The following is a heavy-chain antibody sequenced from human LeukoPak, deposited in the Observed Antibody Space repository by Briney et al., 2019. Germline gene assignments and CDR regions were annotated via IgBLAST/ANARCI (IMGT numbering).Heavy chain of an antibody. CDR1: GFTVSSNY. V-gene: IGHV3-66*01. CDR2: IYNGGST. J-gene: IGHJ6*02. Sequence: GGSLRLSCAASGFTVSSNYMSWVRQAPGKGLKWVSVIYNGGSTYYADSVKGRFTISRDNSKNTLYLQMNSLRAEDTAVYYCARDRGTAMVTGLDYGMDVWGQGTTVTVSS. D-gene: IGHD5-18*01. CDR3: ARDRGTAMVTGLDYGMDV.